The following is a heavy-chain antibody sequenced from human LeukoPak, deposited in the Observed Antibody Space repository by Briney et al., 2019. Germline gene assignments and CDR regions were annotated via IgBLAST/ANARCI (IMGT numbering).Heavy chain of an antibody. Sequence: GGSLRLSCAASGFTFSSYAVNWVRQAPGKGLEWVSAISGSGGSTYYADSVEGRFTISRDNSKNTLYLQMNSLRAEDTAIYYCAKDAQSPEVTYYFDYWGQGTLVTVSS. J-gene: IGHJ4*02. CDR3: AKDAQSPEVTYYFDY. CDR1: GFTFSSYA. V-gene: IGHV3-23*01. CDR2: ISGSGGST. D-gene: IGHD5-18*01.